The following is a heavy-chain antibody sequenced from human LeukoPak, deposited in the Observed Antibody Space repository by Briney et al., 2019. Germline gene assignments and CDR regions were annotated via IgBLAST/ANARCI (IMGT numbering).Heavy chain of an antibody. J-gene: IGHJ4*02. CDR3: ARQGRNTAAAGTLDY. Sequence: SETLSLTCTVSGGSIGSSSYYWGWIRQPPGKGLEWIGSIYYSGSTYYNPSLKSRVTISVDTSKNQFSLKLSPVTAADTAVYYCARQGRNTAAAGTLDYWGQGTLVTVSS. CDR2: IYYSGST. CDR1: GGSIGSSSYY. V-gene: IGHV4-39*01. D-gene: IGHD6-13*01.